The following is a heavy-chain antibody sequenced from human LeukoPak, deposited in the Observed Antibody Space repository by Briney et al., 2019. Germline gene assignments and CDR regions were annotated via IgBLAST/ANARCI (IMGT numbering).Heavy chain of an antibody. D-gene: IGHD3-16*02. CDR1: GYSFTTYW. Sequence: HGESLKISFKGSGYSFTTYWITWVRQMPGKGLEWMGRIDPSDSYTNYSPSFQGHVTISADKSISTAYLQWSSLKASDTAMYYCARVIHLGELSLYDYWGQGTLVTVSS. J-gene: IGHJ4*02. CDR2: IDPSDSYT. V-gene: IGHV5-10-1*01. CDR3: ARVIHLGELSLYDY.